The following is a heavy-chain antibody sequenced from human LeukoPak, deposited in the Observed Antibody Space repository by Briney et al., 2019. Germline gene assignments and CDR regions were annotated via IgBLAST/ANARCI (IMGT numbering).Heavy chain of an antibody. V-gene: IGHV4-39*07. D-gene: IGHD5-18*01. Sequence: PSETLSLTCTVSGGSISSSSYYWGWIRQPPGKGLEWIGSIYYSGSTYYNPSLKSRVTISVDTSKNQFSLKLSSVTAADTAVYYCARGYSYGYSDYWGQGTLVTVSS. J-gene: IGHJ4*02. CDR3: ARGYSYGYSDY. CDR1: GGSISSSSYY. CDR2: IYYSGST.